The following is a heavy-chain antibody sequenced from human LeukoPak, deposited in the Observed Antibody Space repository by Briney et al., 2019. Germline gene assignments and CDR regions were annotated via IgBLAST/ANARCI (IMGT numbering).Heavy chain of an antibody. V-gene: IGHV1-2*02. CDR1: GYTFTGYY. D-gene: IGHD3-10*01. Sequence: GASVKVSCKASGYTFTGYYMHWMRQAPGQGPEWMGWINPNSGDTNYAQKFQGRVTMTRDTSISTAYMDLSRLRSDDTAVYYCARDLSYYGSGSYYFDYWGQGTLVTVSS. CDR2: INPNSGDT. CDR3: ARDLSYYGSGSYYFDY. J-gene: IGHJ4*02.